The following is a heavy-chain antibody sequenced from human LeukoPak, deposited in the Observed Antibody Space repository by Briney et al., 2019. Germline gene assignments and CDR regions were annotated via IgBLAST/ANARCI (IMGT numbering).Heavy chain of an antibody. Sequence: GGSLRLSCAASGFTFTSYAMCWVRQAPGKGLEWVSGISGSGAGTYYADSVKGRFTISRDNSGNTLSLQMNSLRAEDTAVYYCAKEEFTPYFDYRGQGTLVTVSS. V-gene: IGHV3-23*01. CDR1: GFTFTSYA. CDR2: ISGSGAGT. J-gene: IGHJ4*02. CDR3: AKEEFTPYFDY.